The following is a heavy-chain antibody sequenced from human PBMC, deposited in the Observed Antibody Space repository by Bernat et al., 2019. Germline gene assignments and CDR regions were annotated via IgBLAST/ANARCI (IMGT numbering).Heavy chain of an antibody. J-gene: IGHJ6*02. CDR3: ASQIRAIGWGFGMDV. Sequence: QVQLQQWGAGLLKPSETLSLTCAVYGGSFSGYYWSWIRQPPGKGLEWCGEINQRGSTNYNPSLQRRVTIAVDTSKNLFSLKLSSVTAADTAVYYCASQIRAIGWGFGMDVWGQGTTVTVSS. D-gene: IGHD3-16*01. CDR1: GGSFSGYY. V-gene: IGHV4-34*01. CDR2: INQRGST.